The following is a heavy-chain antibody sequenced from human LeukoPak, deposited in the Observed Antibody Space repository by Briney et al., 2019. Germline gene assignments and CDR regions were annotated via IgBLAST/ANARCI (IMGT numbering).Heavy chain of an antibody. V-gene: IGHV3-23*01. CDR1: GFTFSSYA. D-gene: IGHD2-15*01. CDR3: AKQLGYCSDGSCYFPY. CDR2: ISGSGGYT. J-gene: IGHJ4*02. Sequence: GGSLRLSCAASGFTFSSYAMSWVRQAPGKGLEWVSAISGSGGYTYYADSVQGRFTISRDNSKSTLCLQMNSLRAEDTAVYYCAKQLGYCSDGSCYFPYWGQGTLVTVSS.